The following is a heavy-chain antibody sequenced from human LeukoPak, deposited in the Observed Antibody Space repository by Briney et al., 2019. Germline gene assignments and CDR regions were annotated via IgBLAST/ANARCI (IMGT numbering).Heavy chain of an antibody. CDR3: TCSGWSIYYFDY. Sequence: VXXXYMSWXRQAPGKGXEWVSIIYSGGNTHYADSVKGRFTISRDNSKNTLYLQMNSLRAEDTAVYYCTCSGWSIYYFDYWGQGTLVTVSS. CDR1: VXXXY. J-gene: IGHJ4*02. D-gene: IGHD6-19*01. CDR2: IYSGGNT. V-gene: IGHV3-53*01.